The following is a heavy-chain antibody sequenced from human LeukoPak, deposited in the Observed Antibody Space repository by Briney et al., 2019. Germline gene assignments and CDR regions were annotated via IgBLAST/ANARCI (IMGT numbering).Heavy chain of an antibody. D-gene: IGHD2-15*01. J-gene: IGHJ6*03. V-gene: IGHV4-34*01. CDR3: ARGYCSGGSCYSYYYYNYMDV. Sequence: SETLSLTCAVYSGSFSGYYWSWIRQPPGKGLEWIGSIHYSGSTNYNPSLKSRVTISVDTSKNQFSLKLSSVTAADTAVYYCARGYCSGGSCYSYYYYNYMDVWGKGTTVTVSS. CDR1: SGSFSGYY. CDR2: IHYSGST.